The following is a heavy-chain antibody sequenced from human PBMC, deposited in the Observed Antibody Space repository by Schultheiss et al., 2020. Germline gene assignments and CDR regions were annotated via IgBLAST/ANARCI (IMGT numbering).Heavy chain of an antibody. V-gene: IGHV4-38-2*02. CDR1: GGSINSNYY. J-gene: IGHJ6*02. CDR2: VSHSVTT. Sequence: SDTLSLTCTVSGGSINSNYYWGWIRQPPGKGLAWIGSVSHSVTTYYNSSLKSRVTVSLDTSKRQFSLQLSSVTAADTAVYYCARTQGGSSYGYYYYYGMDVWGEGTTVTVA. D-gene: IGHD5-18*01. CDR3: ARTQGGSSYGYYYYYGMDV.